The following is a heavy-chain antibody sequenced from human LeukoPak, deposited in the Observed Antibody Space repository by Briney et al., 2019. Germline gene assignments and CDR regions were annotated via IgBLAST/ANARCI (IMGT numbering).Heavy chain of an antibody. CDR2: IKQDGSEK. CDR1: GFTFSSYW. CDR3: ARVMRTIGVVYRGGMDV. Sequence: PGGSLRLSCAASGFTFSSYWMSWVRQAPGKGLEWVANIKQDGSEKYYVDSVKGRFTISRDNAKNSLYLQMNSLRAEDTAVYYCARVMRTIGVVYRGGMDVWGQGTTVTVSS. J-gene: IGHJ6*02. V-gene: IGHV3-7*01. D-gene: IGHD3-3*01.